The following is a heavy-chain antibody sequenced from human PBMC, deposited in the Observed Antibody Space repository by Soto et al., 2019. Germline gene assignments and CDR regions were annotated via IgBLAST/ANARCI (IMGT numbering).Heavy chain of an antibody. CDR2: INSDGSST. Sequence: EVQLVESGGGLVQPGGSLRLSCAASGFTFSSYWMHWVRQAQGKGLVWVSRINSDGSSTSYTDSVKGRFTISRDNAKNTLYLQMNSLRAEHTAVYYCAVAVAGPTAIGYWGQGTLVTVSS. V-gene: IGHV3-74*01. D-gene: IGHD6-19*01. CDR3: AVAVAGPTAIGY. CDR1: GFTFSSYW. J-gene: IGHJ4*02.